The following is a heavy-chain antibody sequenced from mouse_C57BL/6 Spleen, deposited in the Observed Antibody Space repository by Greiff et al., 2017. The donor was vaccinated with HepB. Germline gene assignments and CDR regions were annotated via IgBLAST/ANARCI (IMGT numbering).Heavy chain of an antibody. V-gene: IGHV1-55*01. CDR3: APGTDDY. CDR1: GYPFTSYW. Sequence: QVQLQQPGAELVKPGASVTMSCKASGYPFTSYWITWVKQRPGQGLEWIGNIYPGSGSPNYNEKFKSKATLTVDTSTSTAYMHLSSLTSEYSEVYYCAPGTDDYWGQGTTLTVSS. D-gene: IGHD4-1*01. J-gene: IGHJ2*01. CDR2: IYPGSGSP.